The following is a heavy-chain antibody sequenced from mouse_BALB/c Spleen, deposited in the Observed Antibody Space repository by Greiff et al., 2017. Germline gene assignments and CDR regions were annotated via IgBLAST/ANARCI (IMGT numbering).Heavy chain of an antibody. CDR3: ARDYYGSSYDWYFDV. V-gene: IGHV5-9-4*01. CDR2: ISSGGSYT. Sequence: EVKLMESGGGLVKPGGSLKLSCAASGFTFSSYAMSWVRQSPEKRLEWVAEISSGGSYTYYPDTVTGRFTISRDNAKNTLYLEMNSLQTDDTAMYYCARDYYGSSYDWYFDVWGAGTTVTVSS. CDR1: GFTFSSYA. D-gene: IGHD1-1*01. J-gene: IGHJ1*01.